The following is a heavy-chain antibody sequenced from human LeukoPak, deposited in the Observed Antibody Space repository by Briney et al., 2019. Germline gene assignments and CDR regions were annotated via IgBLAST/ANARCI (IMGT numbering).Heavy chain of an antibody. CDR3: ARELTVTTIYYYYYYMDV. CDR2: IYHSGST. D-gene: IGHD4-17*01. CDR1: GYSISSGYY. Sequence: LETLSLTCTVSGYSISSGYYWGWIRQPPGKGLEWIGSIYHSGSTYYNPSLKSRVTISVDTSKNQFSLKLSSVTAADTAVYYCARELTVTTIYYYYYYMDVWGKGTTVTVSS. J-gene: IGHJ6*03. V-gene: IGHV4-38-2*02.